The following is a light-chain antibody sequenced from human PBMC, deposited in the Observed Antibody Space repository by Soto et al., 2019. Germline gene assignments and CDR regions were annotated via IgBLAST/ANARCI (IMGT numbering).Light chain of an antibody. Sequence: QSALTQPPSVSGSPGKSVTNSCTGTSSDIGSYNRVSWYQQPPGAAPKLMICEVNNRPSGVPERFSGSKSGNTASLTIFGLQADDEADYYCSSFTTSDTYVFGTGTKLTVL. CDR3: SSFTTSDTYV. J-gene: IGLJ1*01. CDR2: EVN. CDR1: SSDIGSYNR. V-gene: IGLV2-18*02.